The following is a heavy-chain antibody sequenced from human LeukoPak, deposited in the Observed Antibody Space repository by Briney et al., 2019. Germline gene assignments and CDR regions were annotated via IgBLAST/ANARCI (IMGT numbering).Heavy chain of an antibody. CDR1: GGSISSYY. V-gene: IGHV4-59*08. CDR3: ARLNSSGWYGYYGMDV. CDR2: IYYSGST. D-gene: IGHD6-19*01. J-gene: IGHJ6*02. Sequence: SETLSLTCTVSGGSISSYYWSWIRQPPGKGLEWIGYIYYSGSTNYNPSLKSRVTISVDTSKNQFSLKLSSVTAADTAVYYCARLNSSGWYGYYGMDVWGQGTTVTVSS.